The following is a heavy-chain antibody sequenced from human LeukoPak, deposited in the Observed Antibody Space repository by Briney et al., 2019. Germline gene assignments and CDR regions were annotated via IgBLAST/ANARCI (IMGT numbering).Heavy chain of an antibody. V-gene: IGHV3-30*04. CDR3: ARGALWFGELRNWFDP. Sequence: PGGSLRLSCAASGFTFSSYAMHWFRQAPGKGLEWVAVISHDGSNKYYADSVKGRFTISRDNSKNTLYLQMNSLRAEDTAVYYCARGALWFGELRNWFDPWGQGTLVTVSS. CDR2: ISHDGSNK. CDR1: GFTFSSYA. D-gene: IGHD3-10*01. J-gene: IGHJ5*02.